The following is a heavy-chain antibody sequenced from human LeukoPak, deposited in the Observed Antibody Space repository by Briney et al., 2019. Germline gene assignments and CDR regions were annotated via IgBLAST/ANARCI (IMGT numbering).Heavy chain of an antibody. J-gene: IGHJ4*02. CDR1: GYSLSSNG. CDR2: ISDYSGNT. D-gene: IGHD4-11*01. V-gene: IGHV1-18*01. Sequence: GASVKVSCKASGYSLSSNGISWARQAPGQGLEWMGWISDYSGNTKYAQNFQDRVTLTTDRSTNTAYMELRSLRSDDTAVYYCARKGATDYYFDPWGQGTLVTVSS. CDR3: ARKGATDYYFDP.